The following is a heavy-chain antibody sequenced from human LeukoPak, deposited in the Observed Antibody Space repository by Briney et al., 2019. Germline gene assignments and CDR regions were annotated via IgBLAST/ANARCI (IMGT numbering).Heavy chain of an antibody. Sequence: ESLKISCKGSGYSFTSYWIGWVRQMPGKGLEWMGLIYPGDSETRYSPSFQGQVTISADKSLNTAYLQWISLKASDTAMYFCARSPRFYFDYWGQGTPVTVSS. CDR2: IYPGDSET. D-gene: IGHD3-3*01. CDR1: GYSFTSYW. CDR3: ARSPRFYFDY. J-gene: IGHJ4*02. V-gene: IGHV5-51*01.